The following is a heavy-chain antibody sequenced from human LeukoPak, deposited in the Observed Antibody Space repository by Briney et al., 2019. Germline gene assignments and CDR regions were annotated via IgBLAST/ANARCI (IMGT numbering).Heavy chain of an antibody. D-gene: IGHD2-21*02. CDR2: ISRCSSTI. CDR3: ARENIVVVTAIRDAFDI. Sequence: GGSLRLSCAASGFNFSSYSMNWVREAPGKGLEWVSYISRCSSTIYYADSVKGRFTISRDNAKNSLCLQMNSLRDEDTAVYYCARENIVVVTAIRDAFDIWGQGTMVTVSS. J-gene: IGHJ3*02. CDR1: GFNFSSYS. V-gene: IGHV3-48*02.